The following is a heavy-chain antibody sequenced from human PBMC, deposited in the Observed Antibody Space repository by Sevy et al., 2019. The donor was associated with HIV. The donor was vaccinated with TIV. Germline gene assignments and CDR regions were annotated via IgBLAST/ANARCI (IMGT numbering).Heavy chain of an antibody. CDR3: VIAQPYSSGSSCYDYFDP. CDR1: GYTFTGYY. CDR2: INPNSGGT. D-gene: IGHD2-15*01. Sequence: ASVKVSCKASGYTFTGYYMHWVRQAPGQGLEWMERINPNSGGTNYPQKFQDRVTMTRDTSISTAYMELSRLRSDDTAVHYWVIAQPYSSGSSCYDYFDPWGQGTLVTVSS. J-gene: IGHJ5*02. V-gene: IGHV1-2*06.